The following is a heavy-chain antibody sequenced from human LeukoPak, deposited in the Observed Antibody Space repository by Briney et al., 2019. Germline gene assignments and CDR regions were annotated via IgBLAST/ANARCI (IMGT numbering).Heavy chain of an antibody. V-gene: IGHV4-59*01. D-gene: IGHD2-2*01. CDR2: IYYSGST. J-gene: IGHJ4*02. CDR1: GGSISSYY. CDR3: ARVGGGVVPADFDY. Sequence: SETLSLTCTVSGGSISSYYWSWIRQPPGKGLEWIGYIYYSGSTNYNPSLKSRVTISVDTSKNQFSLKLSSVTAADTAVYYCARVGGGVVPADFDYWGQGTLVTVSS.